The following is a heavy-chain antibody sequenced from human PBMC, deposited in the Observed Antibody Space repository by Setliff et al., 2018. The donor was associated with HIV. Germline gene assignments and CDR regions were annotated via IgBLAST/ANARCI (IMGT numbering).Heavy chain of an antibody. CDR1: GGSISSYY. V-gene: IGHV4-4*07. D-gene: IGHD3-16*01. CDR2: ISAAGTI. CDR3: VNPSGAMGDFDS. Sequence: SETLSLTCTVSGGSISSYYWSWIRQPAGKRLEFIGRISAAGTINYNPSLRSRVTLSVDTSKNQFSLQLTSVTAADTAVYYCVNPSGAMGDFDSWGQGTLVTVSS. J-gene: IGHJ4*02.